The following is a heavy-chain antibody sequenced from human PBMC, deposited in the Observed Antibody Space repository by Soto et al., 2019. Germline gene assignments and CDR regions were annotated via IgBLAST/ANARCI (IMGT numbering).Heavy chain of an antibody. J-gene: IGHJ5*02. D-gene: IGHD6-13*01. Sequence: TSETLSLTCTVSGASMNSYHWSWIRQPAGKGLEWIGHIHSSGSTNYNPSLKSRVTMSVDTSKNQFSLRLMSLTAADTAVDYCARDQGVAAAGITWFDPWGQGSLVTVSS. CDR3: ARDQGVAAAGITWFDP. CDR2: IHSSGST. V-gene: IGHV4-4*07. CDR1: GASMNSYH.